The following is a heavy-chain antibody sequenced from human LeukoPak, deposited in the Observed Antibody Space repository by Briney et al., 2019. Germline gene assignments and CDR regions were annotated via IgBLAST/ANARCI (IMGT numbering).Heavy chain of an antibody. D-gene: IGHD3-10*01. CDR3: ARDRPYCGSGSYYGWFDP. V-gene: IGHV3-7*01. Sequence: GGSLRLSCAASGFSFSTTWMTWVRQTPGKGLELVANINIDGSQRYHADSVEGRFTISRDNAKNSLYLQMNSLRAEDTAVYYCARDRPYCGSGSYYGWFDPWGQGTLVTVSS. J-gene: IGHJ5*02. CDR1: GFSFSTTW. CDR2: INIDGSQR.